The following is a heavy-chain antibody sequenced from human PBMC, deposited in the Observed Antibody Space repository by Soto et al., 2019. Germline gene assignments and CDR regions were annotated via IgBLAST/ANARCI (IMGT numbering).Heavy chain of an antibody. CDR2: ISDGGERT. V-gene: IGHV3-23*01. D-gene: IGHD3-3*01. J-gene: IGHJ6*02. Sequence: EVLLLESGGDSVQPGGSLRLSCVASGFTFSDYVMSWVRQGPGKGLEWVSSISDGGERTDYRDSVRGRFTISRDNARFTLHLQMNSLRVDDTATYFCARDRSTDFGLDVWGQGTTVTVSS. CDR3: ARDRSTDFGLDV. CDR1: GFTFSDYV.